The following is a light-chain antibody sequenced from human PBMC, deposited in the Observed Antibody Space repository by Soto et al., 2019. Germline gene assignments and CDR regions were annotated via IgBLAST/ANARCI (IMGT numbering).Light chain of an antibody. CDR1: QSVSSSH. V-gene: IGKV3-15*01. J-gene: IGKJ4*01. CDR2: DTS. Sequence: EVVLTQSPGTLSLSPGESATLSCRASQSVSSSHLTWYQHKPGQAPRLLIYDTSTRATGVPTRFSGSRSGAEFTLTINSLQSEDFAVYYCQPYNNWPLTFGGGTKVEIK. CDR3: QPYNNWPLT.